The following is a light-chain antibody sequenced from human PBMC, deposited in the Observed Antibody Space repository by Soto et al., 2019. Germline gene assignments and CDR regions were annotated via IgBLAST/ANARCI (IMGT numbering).Light chain of an antibody. Sequence: DIQMTQSPSTLPASVGDRVTITFRASQSISNWLAWYQQKPGTAPKVLIYHASNLQSGVPSRFSGVASVEECGITISSLQPDDFATYYCQQYNSYSFGQGNKV. CDR3: QQYNSYS. V-gene: IGKV1-5*01. CDR1: QSISNW. CDR2: HAS. J-gene: IGKJ1*01.